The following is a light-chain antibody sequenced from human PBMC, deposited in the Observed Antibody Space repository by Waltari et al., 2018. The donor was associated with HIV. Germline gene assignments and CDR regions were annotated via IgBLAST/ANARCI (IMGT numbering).Light chain of an antibody. V-gene: IGKV1-5*03. CDR2: KAS. CDR1: QSISSW. J-gene: IGKJ2*01. CDR3: QQYNSYPYT. Sequence: DIQMTQSPSTLSASVGQRVTITCRASQSISSWLAWYQQKPGKAPNLLIYKASSLKSGVTSRFSGSGSGTEFTLTISSLQPDDFATYYCQQYNSYPYTFGPGTKLEIK.